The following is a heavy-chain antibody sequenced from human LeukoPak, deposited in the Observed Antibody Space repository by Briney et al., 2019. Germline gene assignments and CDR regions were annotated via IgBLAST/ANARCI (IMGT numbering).Heavy chain of an antibody. V-gene: IGHV3-30*02. J-gene: IGHJ4*02. Sequence: GGSLRLSCAASGFTFSSYGMHWVRQAPGKGLEWVAFIRYDGSNKYYADSVKGRFTISRVNSKNTLYLQMNSLRAEDTAVYYCAKDDSYYYDSSGYWMGYWGQGTLVTVSS. CDR2: IRYDGSNK. CDR1: GFTFSSYG. CDR3: AKDDSYYYDSSGYWMGY. D-gene: IGHD3-22*01.